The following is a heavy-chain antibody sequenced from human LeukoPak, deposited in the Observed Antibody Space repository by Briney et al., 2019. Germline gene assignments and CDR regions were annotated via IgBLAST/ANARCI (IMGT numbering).Heavy chain of an antibody. CDR3: TRSPQEAAEFDY. D-gene: IGHD6-25*01. CDR1: GDSVSSSSAA. V-gene: IGHV6-1*01. Sequence: SQTLSLTCAISGDSVSSSSAAWNWIRQSPSRGLEWLGRTYYRSKWYNDYAISVKSRITINPDTSKNQFSLRLNSVTPEDTAVYYCTRSPQEAAEFDYWGQGTLVTVSS. J-gene: IGHJ4*02. CDR2: TYYRSKWYN.